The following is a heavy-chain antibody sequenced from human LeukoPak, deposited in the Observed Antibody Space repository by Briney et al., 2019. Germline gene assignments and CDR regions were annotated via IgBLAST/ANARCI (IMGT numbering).Heavy chain of an antibody. V-gene: IGHV3-23*01. CDR2: ISASGGNT. CDR3: AKGRSTYGSCSDY. D-gene: IGHD5-18*01. Sequence: GGSLRLSCAASGFTFSSYAMNWVRQAPGKGLEWVSTISASGGNTYYADSVKGRFTISRDTSKNTLDLQMNSLRAEDTAIYYCAKGRSTYGSCSDYWGQGTLVTVSS. CDR1: GFTFSSYA. J-gene: IGHJ4*02.